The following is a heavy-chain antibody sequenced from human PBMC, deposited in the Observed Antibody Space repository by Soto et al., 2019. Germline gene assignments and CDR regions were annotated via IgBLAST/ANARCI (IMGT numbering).Heavy chain of an antibody. Sequence: SGPTLVNPTQTLTLTCTFSGFSLSTSGVGVGWIRQPPGKALEWLALIYWNDDKRYSPSLKSRLTITKDTSKNQVVLTMTNMDPVDTATYYCAHRRGIVATIDYYYYGMDVWGQGTTVTVSS. CDR2: IYWNDDK. J-gene: IGHJ6*02. V-gene: IGHV2-5*01. CDR1: GFSLSTSGVG. CDR3: AHRRGIVATIDYYYYGMDV. D-gene: IGHD5-12*01.